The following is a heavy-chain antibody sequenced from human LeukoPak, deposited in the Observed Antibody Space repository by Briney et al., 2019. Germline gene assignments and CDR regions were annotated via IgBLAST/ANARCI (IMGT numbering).Heavy chain of an antibody. Sequence: SETLSLTCTVSGGSISSYYWSWIRQPPGKGLEWVGYIYYSGSTNYNPSLKSRVTISVDTSKNQFSLKLSSVTAADTAVYYCAREGGYSYGWHPDYFDYWGQGTLVTVSS. CDR2: IYYSGST. J-gene: IGHJ4*02. V-gene: IGHV4-59*01. CDR1: GGSISSYY. CDR3: AREGGYSYGWHPDYFDY. D-gene: IGHD5-18*01.